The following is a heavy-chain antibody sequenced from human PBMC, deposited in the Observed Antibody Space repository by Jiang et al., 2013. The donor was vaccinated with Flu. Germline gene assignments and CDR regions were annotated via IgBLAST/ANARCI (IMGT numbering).Heavy chain of an antibody. Sequence: LLKPSETLSLTCAVYGGSFSGYYWSWIRQPPGKGLEWIGEINHSGSTNYNPSLKSRVTISVDTSKNQFSLKLSSVTAADTAVYYCARGRYNWNRNYYGMDVWGQGTTVTVSS. J-gene: IGHJ6*02. CDR3: ARGRYNWNRNYYGMDV. CDR2: INHSGST. D-gene: IGHD1-1*01. V-gene: IGHV4-34*01. CDR1: GGSFSGYY.